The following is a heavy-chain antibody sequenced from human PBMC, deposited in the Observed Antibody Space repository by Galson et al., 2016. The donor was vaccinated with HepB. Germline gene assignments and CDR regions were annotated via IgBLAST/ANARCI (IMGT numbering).Heavy chain of an antibody. Sequence: SETLSLTCTVSGGSISSSNYFWGWIRQPPGKGLERIGNFYNSGSTSYNPSLQSRVTISVDTSKNRISLKLSSVTAADTAVYHCARLYCSSTSCCGYCGMDVWGQGTTVTVSS. D-gene: IGHD2-2*01. CDR3: ARLYCSSTSCCGYCGMDV. CDR2: FYNSGST. CDR1: GGSISSSNYF. J-gene: IGHJ6*02. V-gene: IGHV4-39*01.